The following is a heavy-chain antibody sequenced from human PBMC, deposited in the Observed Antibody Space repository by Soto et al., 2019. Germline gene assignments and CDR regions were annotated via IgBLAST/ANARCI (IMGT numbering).Heavy chain of an antibody. CDR3: ARSGGDYRPFDS. CDR2: MTGSGSAI. CDR1: GFSFSNSE. V-gene: IGHV3-48*03. D-gene: IGHD2-21*01. Sequence: EVQLVESGGGLVQPGGSLRLSCAASGFSFSNSEMNWICQAPGKGLEWVSHMTGSGSAIYYADSVKGRFTISRDNAKNSLYLHLNSLRAEDTALYYCARSGGDYRPFDSWGQGTLVTVSS. J-gene: IGHJ4*02.